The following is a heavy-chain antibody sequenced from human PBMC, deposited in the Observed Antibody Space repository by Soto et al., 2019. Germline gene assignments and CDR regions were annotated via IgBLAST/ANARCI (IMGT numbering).Heavy chain of an antibody. J-gene: IGHJ4*02. CDR3: ARHDFPTLVYFDY. V-gene: IGHV1-46*01. Sequence: ASVKVSCKASGYTFASYYMHWVRQAPGQGLEWMGIINPSGGSTSYAQKFQGRVTMTRDTSTSTVYMELSSLRSEDTAVYYCARHDFPTLVYFDYWGQGTLVTVS. CDR1: GYTFASYY. D-gene: IGHD3-3*01. CDR2: INPSGGST.